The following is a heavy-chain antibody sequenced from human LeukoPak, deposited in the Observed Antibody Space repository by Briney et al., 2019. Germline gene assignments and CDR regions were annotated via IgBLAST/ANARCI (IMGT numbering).Heavy chain of an antibody. V-gene: IGHV3-11*01. D-gene: IGHD4-11*01. J-gene: IGHJ6*02. CDR3: ARDLVPPPYSNYVGGYYYGMDV. Sequence: PGGSLRLSCAASGFTFSDYYMSWIRQAPGKGLEWVSYISSSGSTIYYADSVKGRFTISRDNAKNSLFLQMNSLRAEDTAVYYCARDLVPPPYSNYVGGYYYGMDVWGQGTTVTVSS. CDR2: ISSSGSTI. CDR1: GFTFSDYY.